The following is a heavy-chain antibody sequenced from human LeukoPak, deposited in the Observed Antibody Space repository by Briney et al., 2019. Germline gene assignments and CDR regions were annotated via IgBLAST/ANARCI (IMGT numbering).Heavy chain of an antibody. V-gene: IGHV3-23*01. Sequence: GGSLRLSCAASGFLFSVAAMTWVRQAPGEGLEWVSLIASSGLNTYYADSVRGRSSISRHNSKHTLSMQMNSLRVEETAIYYCARDKELSPWGLGTLVTVSS. CDR2: IASSGLNT. J-gene: IGHJ3*01. D-gene: IGHD3-16*02. CDR1: GFLFSVAA. CDR3: ARDKELSP.